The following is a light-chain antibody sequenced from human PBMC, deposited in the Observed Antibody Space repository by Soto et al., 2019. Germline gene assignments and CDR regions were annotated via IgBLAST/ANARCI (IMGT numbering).Light chain of an antibody. Sequence: QSVLTQPPSASGSPGQSVTISCTGTSSDVGGYNYVSWYQQHPGKAPKLMIYEVSKRPSGVPDRFSGSKSGNMASLTVSGLQAEDEADYYCSSYAGSNNLGHVFGTGTKVTVL. V-gene: IGLV2-8*01. CDR3: SSYAGSNNLGHV. CDR1: SSDVGGYNY. J-gene: IGLJ1*01. CDR2: EVS.